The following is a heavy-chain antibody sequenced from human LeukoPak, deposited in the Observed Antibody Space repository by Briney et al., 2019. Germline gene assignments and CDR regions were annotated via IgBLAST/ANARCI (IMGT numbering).Heavy chain of an antibody. CDR1: GYTFTGYY. D-gene: IGHD2-15*01. CDR3: ARDGSAGSTRPGYYYMDV. J-gene: IGHJ6*03. Sequence: GASVKVSCKASGYTFTGYYMHWVRQAPGQGLEWMGWINPNSGGTNYAQKFQGRVTMTRDTSISTAYMELSRLRSDDTAVYYCARDGSAGSTRPGYYYMDVWGKGTTVTISS. V-gene: IGHV1-2*02. CDR2: INPNSGGT.